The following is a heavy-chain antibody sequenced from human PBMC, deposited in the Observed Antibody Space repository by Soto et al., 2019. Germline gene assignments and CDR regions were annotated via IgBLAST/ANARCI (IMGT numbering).Heavy chain of an antibody. CDR2: ISGSGGST. D-gene: IGHD3-22*01. CDR3: AKEGWLLHRPLNWFDP. J-gene: IGHJ5*02. V-gene: IGHV3-23*01. CDR1: GFTFSSYA. Sequence: PGGSLRLSCAASGFTFSSYAMSWVRQAPGKGLEWVSAISGSGGSTYYADSVKGRFTISRDNSKNTLYLQMNSLRAEDTAVYYCAKEGWLLHRPLNWFDPWCQGTLVTVSS.